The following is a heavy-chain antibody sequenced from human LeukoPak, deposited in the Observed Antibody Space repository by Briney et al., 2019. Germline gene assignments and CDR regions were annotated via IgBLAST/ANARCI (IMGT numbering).Heavy chain of an antibody. CDR3: AREGSQDTYFDY. V-gene: IGHV3-74*03. CDR2: IGISSGNT. D-gene: IGHD1-26*01. J-gene: IGHJ4*02. CDR1: GFSFSSYW. Sequence: PGGSLRLSCAASGFSFSSYWMHWVRQAPGKGLEWISWIGISSGNTKYADSVKGRFTISRDNAKNTLYLQMNSLRAEDTAVYYCAREGSQDTYFDYWGQGTLVTVSS.